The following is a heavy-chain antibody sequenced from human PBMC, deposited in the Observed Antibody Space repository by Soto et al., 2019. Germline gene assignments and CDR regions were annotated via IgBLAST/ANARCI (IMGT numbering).Heavy chain of an antibody. V-gene: IGHV4-34*01. Sequence: PSETLSLTCAVYGGSFSGYYWSWIRQPPGKGLEWIGEINHSGSTNYNPSLKSRVTISVDTSKNQFSLKLSSVTAADTAVYYCARLGDSGGTIFGVVIGEGFDYWGQGTLVTVSS. CDR3: ARLGDSGGTIFGVVIGEGFDY. D-gene: IGHD3-3*01. CDR1: GGSFSGYY. CDR2: INHSGST. J-gene: IGHJ4*02.